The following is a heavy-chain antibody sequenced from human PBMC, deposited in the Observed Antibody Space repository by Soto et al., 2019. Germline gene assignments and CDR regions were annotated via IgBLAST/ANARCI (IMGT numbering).Heavy chain of an antibody. J-gene: IGHJ3*01. CDR2: IYSGGST. V-gene: IGHV3-53*01. Sequence: QSGGSLRLSCAASGFTVSSNYMSWVRQAPGKGLEWVSVIYSGGSTYYADSVKCRFTISRDNSKNTLYLQMNSLRAEDTAVYYCARDPEYYYDSSGYYYGSNQASWGQGTMVTVSS. D-gene: IGHD3-22*01. CDR1: GFTVSSNY. CDR3: ARDPEYYYDSSGYYYGSNQAS.